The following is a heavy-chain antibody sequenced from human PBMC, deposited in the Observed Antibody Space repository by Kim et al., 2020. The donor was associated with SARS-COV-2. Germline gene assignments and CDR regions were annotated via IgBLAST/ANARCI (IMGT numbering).Heavy chain of an antibody. D-gene: IGHD6-13*01. V-gene: IGHV5-51*01. CDR3: ARQSLLAAAGGAFDL. Sequence: GESLKISCRASGYRFTTYWIAWVRQRPGKGLEWMGIVSPVDSQSRLSPSFQGQVAMSVDESITTAHLHLSSLRASDTAVYYCARQSLLAAAGGAFDLWGQGTPVTVS. J-gene: IGHJ4*02. CDR1: GYRFTTYW. CDR2: VSPVDSQS.